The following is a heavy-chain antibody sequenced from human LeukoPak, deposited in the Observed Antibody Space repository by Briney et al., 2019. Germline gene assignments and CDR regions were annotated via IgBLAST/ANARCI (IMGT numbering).Heavy chain of an antibody. V-gene: IGHV1-2*02. Sequence: ASVKVSCKASGNTFTGYYMHWVRQAPGQGLEWMGWINPDSGGTNYAEKFQGRVTMTRDTSISTAYMELSRLRSDDTAVYYCAGGGPPKTWIQLWGWFDPWGQGTLVTVSS. CDR1: GNTFTGYY. D-gene: IGHD5-18*01. J-gene: IGHJ5*02. CDR3: AGGGPPKTWIQLWGWFDP. CDR2: INPDSGGT.